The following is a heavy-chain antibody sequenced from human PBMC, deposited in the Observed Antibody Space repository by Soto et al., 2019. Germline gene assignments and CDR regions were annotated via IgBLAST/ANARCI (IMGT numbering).Heavy chain of an antibody. CDR2: INWNGGST. CDR1: GFTFDDYG. Sequence: EVQLVESGGGVVRPGGSLRLSCAASGFTFDDYGMSWVRQAPGKGLEWVSGINWNGGSTGYADSVKGRFTISRDNAKNSLYLQMNGLRAEDTALYYCARDQIFGVVITSGGMDFWGQGTTVTVSS. D-gene: IGHD3-3*01. CDR3: ARDQIFGVVITSGGMDF. J-gene: IGHJ6*02. V-gene: IGHV3-20*04.